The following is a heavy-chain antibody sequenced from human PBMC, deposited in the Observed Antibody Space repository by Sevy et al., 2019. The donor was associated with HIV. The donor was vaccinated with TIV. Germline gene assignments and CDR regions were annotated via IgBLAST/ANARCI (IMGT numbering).Heavy chain of an antibody. J-gene: IGHJ4*02. CDR1: GFTFSSYW. CDR2: VNSDGSST. D-gene: IGHD1-26*01. CDR3: VAAHTWEDY. V-gene: IGHV3-74*01. Sequence: GGSLRLSCSASGFTFSSYWMHWVRQAPGKGLVWVSGVNSDGSSTNYADSVKGRFTISRDSAKNTLYLQMNSLRAEDTAVYFSVAAHTWEDYWGQGTLVTVSS.